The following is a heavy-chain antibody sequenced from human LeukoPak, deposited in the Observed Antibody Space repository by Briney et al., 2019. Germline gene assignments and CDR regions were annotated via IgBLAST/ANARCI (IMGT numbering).Heavy chain of an antibody. CDR3: ARDATEYYFDY. Sequence: GGSLRLSCAASGFTFSSYSMNWVRQAPGKGLEWVSYISSSSSTIYYADSVKGRFTISRDNAKNSLYLQMHSLRAEDTAFYYCARDATEYYFDYWGQGTLVTVSS. J-gene: IGHJ4*02. CDR1: GFTFSSYS. V-gene: IGHV3-48*04. D-gene: IGHD3-10*01. CDR2: ISSSSSTI.